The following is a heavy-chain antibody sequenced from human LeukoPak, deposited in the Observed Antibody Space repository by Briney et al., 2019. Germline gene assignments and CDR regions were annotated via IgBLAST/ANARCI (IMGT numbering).Heavy chain of an antibody. CDR1: GYTFTGYY. CDR3: ARASAIFGVVIPEYYFDY. D-gene: IGHD3-3*01. Sequence: GASVKVSCKASGYTFTGYYMHWVRQAPGQGLEWMGWINPNSGGANYAQKFQGRVTMTRDTSISTAYMELSRLRSDDTAVYYCARASAIFGVVIPEYYFDYWGQGTLVTVSS. J-gene: IGHJ4*02. V-gene: IGHV1-2*02. CDR2: INPNSGGA.